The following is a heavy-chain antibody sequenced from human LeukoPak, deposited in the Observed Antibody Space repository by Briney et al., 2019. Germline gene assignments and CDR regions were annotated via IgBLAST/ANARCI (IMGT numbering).Heavy chain of an antibody. CDR2: IRSDGSIK. V-gene: IGHV3-30*02. J-gene: IGHJ3*02. CDR3: AKGDPTVTTALHAFDI. CDR1: GFTFDNYG. Sequence: PGGSLRLSCAASGFTFDNYGMHWVRQAPGKGLEWVAFIRSDGSIKYYADSVKGRFTISRDNSKNTLYLQVNSLRAEDTAVYYCAKGDPTVTTALHAFDIWGQGTMVTVSS. D-gene: IGHD4-17*01.